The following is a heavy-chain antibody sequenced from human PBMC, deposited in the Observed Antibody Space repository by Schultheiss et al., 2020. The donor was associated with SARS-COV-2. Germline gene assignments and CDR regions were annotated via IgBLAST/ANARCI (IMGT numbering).Heavy chain of an antibody. CDR2: IYTSGST. D-gene: IGHD6-13*01. CDR1: GGSISRSNYY. V-gene: IGHV4-61*02. CDR3: ARDGGGSSWYVH. J-gene: IGHJ5*02. Sequence: SETLSLTCTVSGGSISRSNYYWSWIRQPAGKGLEWIGRIYTSGSTNYNPSLKSRVTISVDTSKNQFSLKLSSVTAADTAVYYCARDGGGSSWYVHWGQGTLVTVSS.